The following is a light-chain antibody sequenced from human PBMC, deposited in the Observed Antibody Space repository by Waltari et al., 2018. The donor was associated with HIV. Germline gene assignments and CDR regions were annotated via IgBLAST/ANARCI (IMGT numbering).Light chain of an antibody. Sequence: EIVMTQSPATLSVSPGERATLSCRASQGVGRALAWYPQKPGQAPRLLIFGASTRATGIPARFSGSGSGTDFTLTISSLQSEDFAVYYCQQYENWPLTFGGGTKVEI. J-gene: IGKJ4*01. CDR1: QGVGRA. CDR2: GAS. V-gene: IGKV3-15*01. CDR3: QQYENWPLT.